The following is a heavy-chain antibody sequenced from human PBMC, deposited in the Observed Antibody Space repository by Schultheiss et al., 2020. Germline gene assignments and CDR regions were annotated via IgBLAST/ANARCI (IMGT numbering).Heavy chain of an antibody. J-gene: IGHJ6*02. CDR2: IYYSGST. V-gene: IGHV4-39*01. Sequence: SETLSLTCTVSGGSISSSSYYWGWIRQPPGKGLEWIGSIYYSGSTYYNPSLKSRVTISVDTSKNQFSLKLSSVTAADTAVYYCARHRGRSLWFGSDYGMDVWGQGTTVTVSS. D-gene: IGHD3-10*01. CDR3: ARHRGRSLWFGSDYGMDV. CDR1: GGSISSSSYY.